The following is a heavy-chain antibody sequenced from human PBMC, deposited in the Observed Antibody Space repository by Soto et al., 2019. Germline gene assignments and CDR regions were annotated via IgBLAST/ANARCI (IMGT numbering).Heavy chain of an antibody. V-gene: IGHV3-7*03. CDR2: IKKDGSEK. CDR3: AKERDSSNYYSFAFDI. Sequence: GGSLRLSCAASGFTFSGHWMSWVRQAPGKRLEWVATIKKDGSEKYCVDSVKGRFTISRDNSKNSLYLQMNSVRAEDTAVYYCAKERDSSNYYSFAFDIWGQATMVTVSS. CDR1: GFTFSGHW. D-gene: IGHD3-22*01. J-gene: IGHJ3*02.